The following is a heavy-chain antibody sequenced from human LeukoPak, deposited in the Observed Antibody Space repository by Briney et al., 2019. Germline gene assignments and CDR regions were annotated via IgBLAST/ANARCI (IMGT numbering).Heavy chain of an antibody. CDR1: GYTFTSYA. J-gene: IGHJ5*02. CDR3: ARVDIMTTVTRKLMP. V-gene: IGHV1-3*01. D-gene: IGHD4-17*01. Sequence: ASVKVSCKASGYTFTSYAMHWVRQAPGQRLEWMGWINAGNGNTKYSQKFQGRVTITRDTSASTAYMELSSLRSEDTAVYYCARVDIMTTVTRKLMPWGQGTLVTVSS. CDR2: INAGNGNT.